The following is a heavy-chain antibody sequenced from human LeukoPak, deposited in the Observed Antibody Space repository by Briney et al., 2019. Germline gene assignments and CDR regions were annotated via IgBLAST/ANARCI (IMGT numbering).Heavy chain of an antibody. Sequence: PGRSLRLSCAASGFTFSRYGINWVRQAPGKGPEWVAFISYDGNVRYHADFVEGRFTISRDNSKNTLYLQMSSLRPDDTAVYYCARGVDNSGWFVYRGQGTLVTVSS. V-gene: IGHV3-30*04. CDR3: ARGVDNSGWFVY. CDR2: ISYDGNVR. D-gene: IGHD3-22*01. CDR1: GFTFSRYG. J-gene: IGHJ5*01.